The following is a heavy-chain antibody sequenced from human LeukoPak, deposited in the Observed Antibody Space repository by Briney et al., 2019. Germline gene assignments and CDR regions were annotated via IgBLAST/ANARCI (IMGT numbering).Heavy chain of an antibody. CDR2: ISAYNGNT. V-gene: IGHV1-18*01. J-gene: IGHJ3*02. D-gene: IGHD6-19*01. Sequence: ASVKVSCKASGYTFTSYGISWVRQAPGQGLEWMGWISAYNGNTNYAQKLQGRVTMTTDTSTSTAYMELRSLRSDDTAVYYCARVIYGQSTVAGADDAFDTWGQGTMVTVSS. CDR3: ARVIYGQSTVAGADDAFDT. CDR1: GYTFTSYG.